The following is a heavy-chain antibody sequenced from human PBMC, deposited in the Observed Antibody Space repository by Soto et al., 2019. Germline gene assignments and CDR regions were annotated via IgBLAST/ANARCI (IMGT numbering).Heavy chain of an antibody. CDR3: ARLYSSGLSLSCSDD. D-gene: IGHD6-19*01. J-gene: IGHJ4*02. V-gene: IGHV1-18*01. CDR2: ISAFNGAT. CDR1: GYTFTRFG. Sequence: ASVKVSCKASGYTFTRFGISWVRQAPGQGLEWMGWISAFNGATNYAQKFQDRITMTTDTPTSTAYMELRSLRSDDTAVYYCARLYSSGLSLSCSDDRGQGTPVPVSP.